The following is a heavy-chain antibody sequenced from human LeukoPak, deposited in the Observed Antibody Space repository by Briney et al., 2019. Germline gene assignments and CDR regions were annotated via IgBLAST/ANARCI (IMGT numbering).Heavy chain of an antibody. V-gene: IGHV3-53*01. CDR2: IYSGGNT. Sequence: PGESLRLSCAASGFTVSSNYMGWVRQAPGKGLEYVSVIYSGGNTYYAGSVKGRFTISRDNSKNTVYLQMNSLRAEDTAVFYCARLVATTGRLYFDYWGQGNLVTVSS. D-gene: IGHD1-1*01. J-gene: IGHJ4*02. CDR3: ARLVATTGRLYFDY. CDR1: GFTVSSNY.